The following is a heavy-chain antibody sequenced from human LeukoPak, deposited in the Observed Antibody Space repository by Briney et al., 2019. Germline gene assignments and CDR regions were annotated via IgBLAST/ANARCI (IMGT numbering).Heavy chain of an antibody. CDR1: GCTFSSYA. J-gene: IGHJ5*02. Sequence: ASVKVSCKASGCTFSSYAISWVREAPGQGLEWMGRIIPIFGTANYAQKFQGRVTITADKSTSTAYMELSSLRSEDTAVYYCARGGRGIHTPFNWFDPWGQGTLVTVSS. CDR3: ARGGRGIHTPFNWFDP. V-gene: IGHV1-69*06. CDR2: IIPIFGTA. D-gene: IGHD2-15*01.